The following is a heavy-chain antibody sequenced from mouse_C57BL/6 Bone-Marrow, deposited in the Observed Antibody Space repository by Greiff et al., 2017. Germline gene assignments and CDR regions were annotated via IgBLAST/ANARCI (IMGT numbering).Heavy chain of an antibody. CDR2: IYPSDSET. Sequence: QVQLQQPGAELVRPGSSVKLSCKASGYTFTSYWMDWVKQRPGQGLEWIGNIYPSDSETHYNQKFKDKATLTVDKSSSTAYMQLSSLTSEDSAVYYCARWYGNPLTNAMNYWGQGTSVTVSS. CDR1: GYTFTSYW. J-gene: IGHJ4*01. D-gene: IGHD2-10*02. CDR3: ARWYGNPLTNAMNY. V-gene: IGHV1-61*01.